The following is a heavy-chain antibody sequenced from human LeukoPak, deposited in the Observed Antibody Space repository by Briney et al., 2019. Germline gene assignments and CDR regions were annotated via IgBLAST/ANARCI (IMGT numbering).Heavy chain of an antibody. CDR3: AKDYSSSWAHFDY. D-gene: IGHD6-13*01. CDR2: ISYDGSNK. J-gene: IGHJ4*02. V-gene: IGHV3-30-3*02. CDR1: GFTFSSYA. Sequence: GGSLRLSCAASGFTFSSYAMSWVRQAPGKGLEWVAVISYDGSNKYYADSVKGRFTISRDNSKNTLYLQMNSLRAEDTAVYYCAKDYSSSWAHFDYWGQGTLVTVSS.